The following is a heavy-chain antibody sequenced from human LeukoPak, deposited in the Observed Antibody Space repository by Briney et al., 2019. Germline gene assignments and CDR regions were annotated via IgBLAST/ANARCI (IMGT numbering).Heavy chain of an antibody. CDR3: AKVFLPTDYYGMDV. V-gene: IGHV3-43*01. Sequence: LAGGSLRLSCAASGFTFDDYTMHWVRQAPGKGLEWVSLISWDGGSTYYADSVKGRFTISRDNSKNSLYLQMNSLRTEDTALYYCAKVFLPTDYYGMDVWGQGTTVTVSS. CDR1: GFTFDDYT. CDR2: ISWDGGST. D-gene: IGHD2/OR15-2a*01. J-gene: IGHJ6*02.